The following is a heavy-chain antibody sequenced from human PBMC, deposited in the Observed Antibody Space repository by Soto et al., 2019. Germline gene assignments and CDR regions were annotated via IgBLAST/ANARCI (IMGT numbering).Heavy chain of an antibody. CDR3: ARDSSYGDPRYPRGTYFDY. D-gene: IGHD4-17*01. V-gene: IGHV4-59*01. J-gene: IGHJ4*02. Sequence: ETLSLTCTVSGGSISSYYWSWIRQPPGKGLEWFGYIYYSGSTNYNPSLKSRVTISVDTSKNQFSLKLSSVTAADTAVYYCARDSSYGDPRYPRGTYFDYWGQGTLVTVSS. CDR2: IYYSGST. CDR1: GGSISSYY.